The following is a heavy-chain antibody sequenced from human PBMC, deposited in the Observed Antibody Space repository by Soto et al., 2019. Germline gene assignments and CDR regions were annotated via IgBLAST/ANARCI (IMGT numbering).Heavy chain of an antibody. Sequence: QVHFVQSGAEVKKPGASVKVSCKASGYTFTSHAMHWVRQAPGQRLEWMGWINTGNGNTKYSQKFRGRLTISRDTSATTAYMELSNLTSEDTAVYYCARKYSSAWTTYLEHWGLGTLVTVSS. J-gene: IGHJ1*01. D-gene: IGHD6-19*01. CDR3: ARKYSSAWTTYLEH. CDR1: GYTFTSHA. CDR2: INTGNGNT. V-gene: IGHV1-3*04.